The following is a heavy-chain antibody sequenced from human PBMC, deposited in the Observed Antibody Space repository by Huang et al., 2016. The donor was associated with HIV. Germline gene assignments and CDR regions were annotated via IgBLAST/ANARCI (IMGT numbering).Heavy chain of an antibody. CDR1: GVSFSGYY. D-gene: IGHD1-26*01. CDR3: ARDGPERSSGNYGASDY. CDR2: INESGST. V-gene: IGHV4-34*01. J-gene: IGHJ4*02. Sequence: QVQLQQWGAGLLKPSETLSLTCAVYGVSFSGYYWSWIRQPPGEGLEWIGEINESGSTNYTPSLKGRVTVSVDTSKNQFSLRLSSVTAADTAVYYCARDGPERSSGNYGASDYWGQGTLVTVSS.